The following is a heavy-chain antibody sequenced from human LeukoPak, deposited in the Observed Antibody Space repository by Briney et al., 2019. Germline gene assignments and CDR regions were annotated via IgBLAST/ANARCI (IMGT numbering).Heavy chain of an antibody. CDR2: IYYSEST. V-gene: IGHV4-30-4*01. CDR1: GGSISSGDYY. J-gene: IGHJ4*02. Sequence: PSETLSLTCTVSGGSISSGDYYWNWIRQSPGKGLEWIGYIYYSESTYYNPSLRSRVTISIDRSKDQFSLKMTSVTAADTATYFCARERAAYCTSDCHSFDYWGQGILVTVSS. D-gene: IGHD2-21*02. CDR3: ARERAAYCTSDCHSFDY.